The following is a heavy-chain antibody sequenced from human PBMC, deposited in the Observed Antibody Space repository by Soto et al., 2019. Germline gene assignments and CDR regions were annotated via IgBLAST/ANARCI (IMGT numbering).Heavy chain of an antibody. CDR1: GYSFANYW. CDR2: IYPGDSDT. V-gene: IGHV5-51*01. CDR3: ARQPYSGSYYFDY. J-gene: IGHJ4*02. Sequence: GESLKISCKASGYSFANYWIAWVRQMPGKGLEWVGIIYPGDSDTRYSPSFQGQVTTSADKSISTAYLQWSSLKASDTAMYYCARQPYSGSYYFDYWGQGTLVTAPQ. D-gene: IGHD1-26*01.